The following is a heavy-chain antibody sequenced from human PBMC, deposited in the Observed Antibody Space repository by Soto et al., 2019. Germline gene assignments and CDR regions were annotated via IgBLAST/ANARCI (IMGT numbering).Heavy chain of an antibody. D-gene: IGHD2-2*01. V-gene: IGHV1-2*02. CDR1: GYTFTGYY. CDR2: INPETGAT. J-gene: IGHJ6*02. CDR3: ARERYQVISDGMDV. Sequence: SVKVSCKASGYTFTGYYVHWVREAPGQGLEWMGWINPETGATSYAQKFQGRVTLSRDTSINTAYLELSSLRFDDAAVYFCARERYQVISDGMDVWGQGTTVTVSS.